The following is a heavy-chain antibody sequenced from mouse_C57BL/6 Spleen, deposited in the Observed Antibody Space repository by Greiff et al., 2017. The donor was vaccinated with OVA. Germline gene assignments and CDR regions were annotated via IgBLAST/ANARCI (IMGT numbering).Heavy chain of an antibody. CDR2: IYPGNSDT. D-gene: IGHD2-4*01. Sequence: EVQLQQSGTVLVRPGASVKMSCRSSCFTFPSSCLHWVKQRPGPGLDWIGAIYPGNSDTSYNQKFKGKAKLTAVTSASTAYMELSSLTNEDSAVYYCTRYDYDEGAWFAYWGQGTLVTVSA. J-gene: IGHJ3*01. CDR3: TRYDYDEGAWFAY. CDR1: CFTFPSSC. V-gene: IGHV1-5*01.